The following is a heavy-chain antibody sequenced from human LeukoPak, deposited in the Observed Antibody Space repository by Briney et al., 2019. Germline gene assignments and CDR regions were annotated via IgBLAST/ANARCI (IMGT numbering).Heavy chain of an antibody. CDR3: AWKYYYDRSGYFYVDH. CDR1: GYSISSGYY. CDR2: IYHSGTT. J-gene: IGHJ4*02. D-gene: IGHD3-22*01. Sequence: PSETLSLTCAVSGYSISSGYYWGWIRPSPEKGLEGIGSIYHSGTTYYNPSLKSRVTISIDTSKNQFSLNLNSVTAADTAVYYCAWKYYYDRSGYFYVDHWGQGTLVTVSS. V-gene: IGHV4-38-2*01.